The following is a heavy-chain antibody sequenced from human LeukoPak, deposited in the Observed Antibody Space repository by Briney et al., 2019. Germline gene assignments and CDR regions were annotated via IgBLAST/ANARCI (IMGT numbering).Heavy chain of an antibody. D-gene: IGHD5-18*01. J-gene: IGHJ4*02. Sequence: PSETLSLTCTVSGGSLTNFYWNWIRQSPEKGLEWIGYIYSGGSANYNPSLRGRVTISIDASENQFSLELTSVTAADTAVYYCAKHSYGYTFGHWGQGTLVTVSS. CDR1: GGSLTNFY. CDR3: AKHSYGYTFGH. CDR2: IYSGGSA. V-gene: IGHV4-4*08.